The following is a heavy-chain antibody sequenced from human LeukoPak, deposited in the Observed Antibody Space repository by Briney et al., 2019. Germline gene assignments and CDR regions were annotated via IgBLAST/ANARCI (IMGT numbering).Heavy chain of an antibody. CDR1: GGSFSGYY. V-gene: IGHV4-34*01. J-gene: IGHJ4*02. Sequence: SETLSLTCAVYGGSFSGYYWSWIRQPPGKWLEWIGEINHSGSTNYNPSLKSRVTISVDTSKNQFSLKLSSVTAADTAVYYCAPGRGWVRYPSDYWGQGTLVTVSS. D-gene: IGHD6-19*01. CDR2: INHSGST. CDR3: APGRGWVRYPSDY.